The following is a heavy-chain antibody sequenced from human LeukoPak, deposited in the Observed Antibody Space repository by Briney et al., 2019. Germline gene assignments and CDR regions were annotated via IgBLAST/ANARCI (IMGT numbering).Heavy chain of an antibody. J-gene: IGHJ4*02. Sequence: GGSLRLSCAASGFTVSSNYMSWVRQAPGKGLEWVSVIYSGGSTYYADSVKGRFTISRDNAKNSLYLQMNSLRAEDTAVYYCARGTRGSTSGWGQGTLVTVSS. D-gene: IGHD2-2*01. CDR2: IYSGGST. V-gene: IGHV3-66*01. CDR1: GFTVSSNY. CDR3: ARGTRGSTSG.